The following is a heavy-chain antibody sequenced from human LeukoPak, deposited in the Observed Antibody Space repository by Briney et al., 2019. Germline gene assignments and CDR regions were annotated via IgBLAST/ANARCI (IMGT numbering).Heavy chain of an antibody. J-gene: IGHJ4*02. V-gene: IGHV3-23*01. D-gene: IGHD3-22*01. CDR1: GFTFSDYY. Sequence: GGSLRLSCAASGFTFSDYYMSWVRQAPGKGLEWVSGMSSRGTYYADSVKGRFTTSRDTSENTLYLQMNSLRAEDTAVYYCAKGTDLHSSGYYLYFLNYWGQGTLVTVSS. CDR3: AKGTDLHSSGYYLYFLNY. CDR2: MSSRGT.